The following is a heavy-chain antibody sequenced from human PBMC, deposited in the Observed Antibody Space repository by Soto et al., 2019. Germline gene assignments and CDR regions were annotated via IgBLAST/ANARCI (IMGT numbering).Heavy chain of an antibody. J-gene: IGHJ6*02. CDR3: ARGPRGYVYYHGMDV. D-gene: IGHD3-16*01. Sequence: QVQVQESGPGLVKPSETLSLTCTVSGGSISSYYCIWIRQSAGKGLEWIGRIDTSGTTNYNPSLKSRVTMSVDASKSQFSLNLSSVTAADTAVYYCARGPRGYVYYHGMDVWGQGTTVTVSS. V-gene: IGHV4-4*07. CDR2: IDTSGTT. CDR1: GGSISSYY.